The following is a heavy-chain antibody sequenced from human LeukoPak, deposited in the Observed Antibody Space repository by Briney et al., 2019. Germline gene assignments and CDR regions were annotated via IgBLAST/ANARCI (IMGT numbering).Heavy chain of an antibody. D-gene: IGHD2-15*01. V-gene: IGHV1-8*01. CDR1: RYTFTSYD. J-gene: IGHJ5*02. CDR2: MNPNSGNT. CDR3: ARSPGKVVVADNGWFDP. Sequence: ASVKVSCKASRYTFTSYDINWVRQATGQGLEWMGWMNPNSGNTGYAQKFQGRVTMTRNTSISTAYMELSSLRSEDTAVYYCARSPGKVVVADNGWFDPWGQGTLVTVSS.